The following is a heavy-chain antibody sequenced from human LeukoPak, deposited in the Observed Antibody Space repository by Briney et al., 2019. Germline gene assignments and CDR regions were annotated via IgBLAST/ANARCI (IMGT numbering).Heavy chain of an antibody. D-gene: IGHD3-22*01. CDR2: ISAYNGNT. V-gene: IGHV1-18*01. CDR1: GYTFTSYG. J-gene: IGHJ6*02. CDR3: AIPKPDYYDSSGYYSYGMDV. Sequence: ASVKVSCKASGYTFTSYGISWVRQAPGQGLEWMGWISAYNGNTNYAQKLQGRVTMTTDTSTSTAYMELSSLRSEDTAVYYCAIPKPDYYDSSGYYSYGMDVWGQGTTVTVSS.